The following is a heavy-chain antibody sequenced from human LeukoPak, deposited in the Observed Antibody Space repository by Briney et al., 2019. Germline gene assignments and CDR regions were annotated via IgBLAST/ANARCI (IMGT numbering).Heavy chain of an antibody. D-gene: IGHD3-22*01. V-gene: IGHV1-2*02. CDR2: INPNSGGT. J-gene: IGHJ3*02. CDR1: GYTLTELS. CDR3: ARAGAYYYDSSGPPRGAFDI. Sequence: GASVKVSFKVSGYTLTELSMHGVRQAPGQGLEWMGWINPNSGGTNYAQTFQGRVTMTRDTSISTAYMELSRLRSDDTAVYYCARAGAYYYDSSGPPRGAFDIWGQGTMVTVSS.